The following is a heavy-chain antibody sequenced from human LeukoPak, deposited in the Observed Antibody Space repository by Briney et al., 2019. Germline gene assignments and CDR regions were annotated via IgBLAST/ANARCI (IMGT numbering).Heavy chain of an antibody. Sequence: ASVKVSCKASGYTFTSYYMHWVRQAPGQGLEWMGIINPSGGSTSYAQKFQGRVTITTDESTSTAYMELSSLRSEDTAVYYCARDLYDSSGYYYRYYFDYWGQGTLVTVSS. CDR1: GYTFTSYY. CDR3: ARDLYDSSGYYYRYYFDY. V-gene: IGHV1-46*01. J-gene: IGHJ4*02. CDR2: INPSGGST. D-gene: IGHD3-22*01.